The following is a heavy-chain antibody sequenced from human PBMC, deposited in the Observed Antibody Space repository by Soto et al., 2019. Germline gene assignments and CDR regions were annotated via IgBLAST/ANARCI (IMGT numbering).Heavy chain of an antibody. CDR3: AIVGGLYAILTGYSLGYYYYGMDV. CDR2: IYPGDSDT. Sequence: AGESLKISCKGSGYSFTSYWIGWVRQMPGKGLEWMGIIYPGDSDTRYSPSFQGQVTISADKSISTAYLQWSSLKASDTAMYYCAIVGGLYAILTGYSLGYYYYGMDVWGQGNTVTVSS. V-gene: IGHV5-51*01. CDR1: GYSFTSYW. J-gene: IGHJ6*02. D-gene: IGHD3-9*01.